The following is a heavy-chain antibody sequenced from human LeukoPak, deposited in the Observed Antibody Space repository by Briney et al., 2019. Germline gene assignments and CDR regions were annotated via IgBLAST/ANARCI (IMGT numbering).Heavy chain of an antibody. CDR2: IYYGGST. V-gene: IGHV4-39*01. J-gene: IGHJ5*02. CDR1: GGSISSSSYY. Sequence: PSETLSLTCTVSGGSISSSSYYWGWVRQPPGEGLGWIGSIYYGGSTYYNPSLKSRVTISVDTSKNQFSLKLSSVTAADTAVYYCARTVVDTAMVTSRWFDPWGQGTLVTVSS. D-gene: IGHD5-18*01. CDR3: ARTVVDTAMVTSRWFDP.